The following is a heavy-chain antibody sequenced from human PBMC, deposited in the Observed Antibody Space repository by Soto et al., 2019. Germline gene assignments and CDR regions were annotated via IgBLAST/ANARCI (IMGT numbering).Heavy chain of an antibody. J-gene: IGHJ6*02. CDR1: GFSLSTSGMC. V-gene: IGHV2-70*20. CDR2: IDWDDDK. Sequence: SGPTLVNPTQTLTLTCTFSGFSLSTSGMCVSWVRQPPGKALEWLALIDWDDDKYYSTSLKTRLTISKDTSKNQVVLTMTNMDLVDTATYYCARIGAGTSGYYYGMDVWGQGTTVTVSS. D-gene: IGHD6-19*01. CDR3: ARIGAGTSGYYYGMDV.